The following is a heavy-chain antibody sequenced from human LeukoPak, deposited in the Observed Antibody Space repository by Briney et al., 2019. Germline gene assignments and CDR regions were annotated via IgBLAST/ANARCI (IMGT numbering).Heavy chain of an antibody. D-gene: IGHD3-10*01. CDR1: GFTFSSYA. CDR2: ISGSGGST. CDR3: AKGSVRNMVRGVMTY. J-gene: IGHJ4*02. V-gene: IGHV3-23*01. Sequence: PGGSLRLSCAASGFTFSSYAMSWVRQAPGKGLEWVSAISGSGGSTYYADSVKGRFTISRDNSKKTLYLQMNSLRAEDTAVYYCAKGSVRNMVRGVMTYCGQGTLVTVSS.